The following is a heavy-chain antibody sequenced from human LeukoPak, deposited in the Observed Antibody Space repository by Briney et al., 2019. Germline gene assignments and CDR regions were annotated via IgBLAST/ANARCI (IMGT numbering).Heavy chain of an antibody. Sequence: SETLSLTCSVSGGSISSGNCSWGWIRQPPGKGLEWIGNIYYSGNTYYNSSHKSRVTIFVDMSKNQLSLKLTSVTAADTAVYYCTRRSYGSSLVYWGQGTLVTVSS. CDR1: GGSISSGNCS. V-gene: IGHV4-39*01. J-gene: IGHJ4*02. D-gene: IGHD6-13*01. CDR2: IYYSGNT. CDR3: TRRSYGSSLVY.